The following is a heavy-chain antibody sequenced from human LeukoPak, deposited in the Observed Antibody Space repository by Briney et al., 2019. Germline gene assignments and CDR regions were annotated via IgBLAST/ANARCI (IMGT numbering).Heavy chain of an antibody. Sequence: GGSLRLSCAASGFTVSSNYMNWVRQAPGKGREGVSVLYAGGSTYYADSVKGRFTISRDNSKNTLYLQMNSLRAEDTAVYYCAKHLSDTAPPDFYFDYWGQGPLVTVSS. J-gene: IGHJ4*02. V-gene: IGHV3-66*02. D-gene: IGHD5-18*01. CDR2: LYAGGST. CDR3: AKHLSDTAPPDFYFDY. CDR1: GFTVSSNY.